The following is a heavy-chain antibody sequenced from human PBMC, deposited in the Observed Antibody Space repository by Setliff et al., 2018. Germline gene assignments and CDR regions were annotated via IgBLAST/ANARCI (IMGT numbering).Heavy chain of an antibody. Sequence: RLGGSLRLSCAASGFTFTNYWINWVRQAPGKGLEWVANIKQDESEKHYVGSVKGRFTISRDNARNSVYLQMNSLRAEDAAVYYCATSDWYAAFDHWGQGTLVTVSS. J-gene: IGHJ4*02. D-gene: IGHD6-19*01. CDR1: GFTFTNYW. CDR3: ATSDWYAAFDH. CDR2: IKQDESEK. V-gene: IGHV3-7*01.